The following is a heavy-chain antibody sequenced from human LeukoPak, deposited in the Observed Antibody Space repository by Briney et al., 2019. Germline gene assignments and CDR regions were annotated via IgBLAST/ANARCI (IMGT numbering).Heavy chain of an antibody. CDR2: IYYSGST. V-gene: IGHV4-59*01. CDR1: GGSIGSYY. CDR3: ARDRSDGSGYYGYYFDY. J-gene: IGHJ4*02. D-gene: IGHD3-22*01. Sequence: PSETLSLTCIVSGGSIGSYYWSWIRQPPGKGLEWIGHIYYSGSTDYNPSLRSRVTISVDTSKNQFSLRLSSVTAADTAVYYCARDRSDGSGYYGYYFDYWGQGTLVTVSS.